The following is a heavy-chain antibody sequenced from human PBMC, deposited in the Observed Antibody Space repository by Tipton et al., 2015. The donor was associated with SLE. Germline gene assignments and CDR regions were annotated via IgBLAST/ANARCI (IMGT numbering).Heavy chain of an antibody. CDR3: SRGGILTGYYFYFDY. V-gene: IGHV4-39*07. CDR1: GGSISSSSYY. J-gene: IGHJ4*02. D-gene: IGHD3-9*01. Sequence: LRLSCTVSGGSISSSSYYWGWIRQPPGKGLEWIGSIYYSGSTYYNPSLKSRVTISVDTSKNQFSLKLSSVTAADTAVYYCSRGGILTGYYFYFDYWGQGTLVTVSS. CDR2: IYYSGST.